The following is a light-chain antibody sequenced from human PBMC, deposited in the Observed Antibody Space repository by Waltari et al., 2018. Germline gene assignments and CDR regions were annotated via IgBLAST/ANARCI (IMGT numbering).Light chain of an antibody. CDR1: QSVSSS. CDR2: DAS. V-gene: IGKV3-11*01. CDR3: QHRSNWPLT. Sequence: IVLTQSPATLSLSPGEGATLSCRASQSVSSSLAWYQQKPGQAPRLLIYDASNRATGIPARFSGSGSGTDFTLTISSLEPEDFAVYCCQHRSNWPLTFGGGTKVEI. J-gene: IGKJ4*01.